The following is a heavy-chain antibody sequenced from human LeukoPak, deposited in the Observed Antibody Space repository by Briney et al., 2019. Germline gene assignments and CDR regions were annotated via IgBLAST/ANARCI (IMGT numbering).Heavy chain of an antibody. CDR2: IYSGGST. D-gene: IGHD5-12*01. CDR1: GFTVSSNY. Sequence: GGSLRLSCAASGFTVSSNYMSWVRQAPGKGLEWVSVIYSGGSTYYADSVKGRFTISRDNSKNTLYLQMNSLRAEDTAVYYCARANTSGYDSPFDYWAQGTLVTVSS. V-gene: IGHV3-53*01. CDR3: ARANTSGYDSPFDY. J-gene: IGHJ4*02.